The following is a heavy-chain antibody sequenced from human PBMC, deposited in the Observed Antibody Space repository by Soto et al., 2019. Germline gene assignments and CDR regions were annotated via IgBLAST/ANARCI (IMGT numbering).Heavy chain of an antibody. D-gene: IGHD6-13*01. CDR3: PGRNVGIADY. J-gene: IGHJ4*02. V-gene: IGHV3-23*01. CDR1: GFTFGHFD. CDR2: VSTGGSGT. Sequence: EVQLLESGGGLIQPGGSLRLSCAASGFTFGHFDMSWVRQAPGKGLEWVSAVSTGGSGTYYADSVKGRFTISRDNSKDTLYPQMNSLRDEDTVIDYGPGRNVGIADYWGQGTLVTVSS.